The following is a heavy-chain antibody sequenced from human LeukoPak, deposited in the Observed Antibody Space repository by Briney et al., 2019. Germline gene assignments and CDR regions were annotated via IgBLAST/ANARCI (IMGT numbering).Heavy chain of an antibody. CDR1: EFSVGSNY. D-gene: IGHD5-12*01. V-gene: IGHV3-66*01. Sequence: PGGSLRLSCAASEFSVGSNYMTWVRQAPGKGLEWVSLIYSGGSTYYADSVKGRFTISRDNSKNTLYLQMNSLRAEDTAVYYCASGPSGYHNTGGQGILVSVSS. J-gene: IGHJ4*02. CDR2: IYSGGST. CDR3: ASGPSGYHNT.